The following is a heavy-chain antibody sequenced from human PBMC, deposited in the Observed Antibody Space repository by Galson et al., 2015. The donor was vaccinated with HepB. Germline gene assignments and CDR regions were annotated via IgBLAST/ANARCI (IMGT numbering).Heavy chain of an antibody. V-gene: IGHV3-7*01. D-gene: IGHD3-22*01. CDR3: ARDHLYDRAPHFDY. J-gene: IGHJ4*02. CDR1: GFTFSSYW. CDR2: IKQDGSEK. Sequence: SLRLSCAASGFTFSSYWMSWVRQAPGKGLEWVANIKQDGSEKCYVDSVKGRFTISRDNARNSLYLQMNSLRAEDTAVYYCARDHLYDRAPHFDYWGQGTLVTVSS.